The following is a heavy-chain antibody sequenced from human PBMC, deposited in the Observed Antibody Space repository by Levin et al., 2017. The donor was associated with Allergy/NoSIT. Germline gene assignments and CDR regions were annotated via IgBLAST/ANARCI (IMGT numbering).Heavy chain of an antibody. CDR1: GFTFSNYA. Sequence: PGGSLRLSCAASGFTFSNYAMRWVRQAPGKGLEWVSGVSGDGETTYYADSVKGRFTISRDNSTNTVYLQMNSLRAGDTAVYYCAKEGGRAEAATGGFGYYYYGLDVWGHGTKVTVSS. CDR3: AKEGGRAEAATGGFGYYYYGLDV. D-gene: IGHD3-16*01. V-gene: IGHV3-23*01. J-gene: IGHJ6*02. CDR2: VSGDGETT.